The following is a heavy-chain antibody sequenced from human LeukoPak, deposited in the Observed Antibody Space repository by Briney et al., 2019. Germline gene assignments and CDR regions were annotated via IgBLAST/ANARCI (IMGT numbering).Heavy chain of an antibody. CDR2: IDPSDSYT. CDR1: GYSFTSYW. J-gene: IGHJ1*01. V-gene: IGHV5-10-1*01. D-gene: IGHD4-17*01. Sequence: GESLKISCKGSGYSFTSYWISWVRQMPGKGLEWMERIDPSDSYTNYSPSFQGHVTISADKSISTAYLQWSSLKASDTAMYYCARVYGDYAPEYFQHWGQGTLVTVSS. CDR3: ARVYGDYAPEYFQH.